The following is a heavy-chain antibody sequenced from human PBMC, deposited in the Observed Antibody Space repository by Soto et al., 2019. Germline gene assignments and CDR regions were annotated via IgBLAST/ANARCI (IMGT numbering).Heavy chain of an antibody. CDR1: MVLIRRCA. J-gene: IGHJ6*01. CDR2: ISGCGGST. V-gene: IGHV3-23*01. D-gene: IGHD1-26*01. CDR3: AKGGYWDSCCYHGMDV. Sequence: GSLSLAGSASMVLIRRCAVRWVRQAQGNGLEGVSAISGCGGSTCYADCVKGRFTISRDNPKSTLYLKMNSLGAEGTAVNYCAKGGYWDSCCYHGMDVLGQGASVTVTS.